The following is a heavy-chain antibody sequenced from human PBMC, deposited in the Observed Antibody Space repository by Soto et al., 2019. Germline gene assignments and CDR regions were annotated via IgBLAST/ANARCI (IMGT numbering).Heavy chain of an antibody. CDR1: GGSISSGGYY. CDR2: IYYSGST. CDR3: ARVIRAYYYDSSGYYPPYYFDY. Sequence: QVQLQESGPGLVKPSQTLSLTCTVSGGSISSGGYYWSWIRQHPGKGLEWIGYIYYSGSTYYNPSLKSRVTISVDTSKNQFSLKLSSVTAADTAVYYCARVIRAYYYDSSGYYPPYYFDYWGQGTLVTVSS. D-gene: IGHD3-22*01. V-gene: IGHV4-31*03. J-gene: IGHJ4*02.